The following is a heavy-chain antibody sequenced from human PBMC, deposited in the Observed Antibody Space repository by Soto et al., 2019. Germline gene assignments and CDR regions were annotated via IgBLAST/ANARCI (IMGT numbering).Heavy chain of an antibody. D-gene: IGHD3-3*01. CDR2: ISYDGSNK. CDR1: GFTFSSYG. Sequence: QVQLVESGGGVVQPGRSLRLSCAASGFTFSSYGMHWVRQAPGKGLEWVAVISYDGSNKYYAESVKGRFTISRDNSKNTLYLQMISLRAEDTAVYYCAKEVWSGPMDVWGQGTTVTVSS. V-gene: IGHV3-30*18. J-gene: IGHJ6*02. CDR3: AKEVWSGPMDV.